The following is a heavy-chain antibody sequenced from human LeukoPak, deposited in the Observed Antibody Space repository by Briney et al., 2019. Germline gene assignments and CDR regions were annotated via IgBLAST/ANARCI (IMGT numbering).Heavy chain of an antibody. CDR1: GYTFTGYY. J-gene: IGHJ4*02. Sequence: GASVKVSCKASGYTFTGYYMHWVRQAPGQGLEWMGWINPNSGGTNYAQKFQGRVTITADKSTSTAYMELSSLRSEDTAVYYCASGAKDIVVVVAATLYYWGQGTLVTVSS. D-gene: IGHD2-15*01. V-gene: IGHV1-2*02. CDR3: ASGAKDIVVVVAATLYY. CDR2: INPNSGGT.